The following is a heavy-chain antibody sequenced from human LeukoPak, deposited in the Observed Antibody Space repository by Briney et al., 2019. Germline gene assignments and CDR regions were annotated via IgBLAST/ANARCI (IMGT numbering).Heavy chain of an antibody. V-gene: IGHV1-46*01. Sequence: GASVKVSCKASGYTFTSYYMHWVRQAPGQGLEWMGIINPSGGSTSYAQKFQGRVTMTRDTSTSTVYMELSSLRSEDTAVYYCARGYYYDSSGYEEDFDYWGQGTLVTVSS. J-gene: IGHJ4*02. CDR2: INPSGGST. CDR3: ARGYYYDSSGYEEDFDY. D-gene: IGHD3-22*01. CDR1: GYTFTSYY.